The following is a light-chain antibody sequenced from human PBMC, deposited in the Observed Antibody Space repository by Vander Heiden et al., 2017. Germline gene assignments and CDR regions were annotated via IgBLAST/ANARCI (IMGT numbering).Light chain of an antibody. CDR3: ATWDDSLNGWV. J-gene: IGLJ3*02. CDR2: RNN. CDR1: SSNIGSNA. V-gene: IGLV1-44*01. Sequence: QSVLTQPPSASGTPGLRVTIACSGSSSNIGSNAANWYQQLPGAAPTLLIYRNNQRPSGVPDRFYGSKSDTSASLAISGLQSEDEADYYCATWDDSLNGWVFGGGTKLTVL.